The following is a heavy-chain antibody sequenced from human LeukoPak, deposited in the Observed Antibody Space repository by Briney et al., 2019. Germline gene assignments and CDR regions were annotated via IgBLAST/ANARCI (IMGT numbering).Heavy chain of an antibody. D-gene: IGHD3-3*01. CDR2: INPNSGGT. CDR1: GYTFTGYH. CDR3: ARAPHRNYDFWSGYYTGGFDY. V-gene: IGHV1-2*02. Sequence: ASVKVSCKASGYTFTGYHMHWVRQAPGQGLEWMGWINPNSGGTNYAQKFQGRVTMTRDTSISTAYMELSRLRSDDTAVYYCARAPHRNYDFWSGYYTGGFDYWGQGTLVTVSS. J-gene: IGHJ4*02.